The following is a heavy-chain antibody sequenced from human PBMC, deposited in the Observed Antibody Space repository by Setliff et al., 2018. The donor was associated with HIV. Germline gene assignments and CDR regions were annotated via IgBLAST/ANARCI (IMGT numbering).Heavy chain of an antibody. J-gene: IGHJ4*02. Sequence: PSETLSLTCTVSGGSLNTGTYYWSWIRQPAGKGLEWIGHIYITGDTDYNPSLKSRVTISVDTSKNQFSLKLSSLTAADTAVYYCARSPLYSGYERYYFDYWGQGTLVTVSS. CDR1: GGSLNTGTYY. V-gene: IGHV4-61*09. CDR2: IYITGDT. D-gene: IGHD5-12*01. CDR3: ARSPLYSGYERYYFDY.